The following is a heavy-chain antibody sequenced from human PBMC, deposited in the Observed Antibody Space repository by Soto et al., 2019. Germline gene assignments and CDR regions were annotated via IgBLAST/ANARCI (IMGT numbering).Heavy chain of an antibody. J-gene: IGHJ6*02. V-gene: IGHV6-1*01. CDR2: TYYRSKWYN. Sequence: SQTLSLTCAISGDSVSSNSAAWNWIRQSPSRGLEWLGRTYYRSKWYNDYAVSVKSRITINPDTSKNQFSLQLNSVPPEDTAVYYCARAPLDRKYYYYGMDVWGQGTTVTVSS. CDR3: ARAPLDRKYYYYGMDV. CDR1: GDSVSSNSAA.